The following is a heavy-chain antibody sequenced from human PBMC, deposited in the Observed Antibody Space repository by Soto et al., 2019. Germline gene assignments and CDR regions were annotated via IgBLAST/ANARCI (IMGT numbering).Heavy chain of an antibody. CDR2: IIPILGIA. J-gene: IGHJ4*02. CDR3: ARPDSGSQAPNS. D-gene: IGHD1-26*01. CDR1: GGTFSSYT. V-gene: IGHV1-69*02. Sequence: QVQLVQSGAEVKKPGSSVKVSCKASGGTFSSYTISWVRQAPGQGLEWMGRIIPILGIANYAQKFQGRVTITADKSTSTAYMELSSLRSEGTAVYYCARPDSGSQAPNSWGQGTLVTVSS.